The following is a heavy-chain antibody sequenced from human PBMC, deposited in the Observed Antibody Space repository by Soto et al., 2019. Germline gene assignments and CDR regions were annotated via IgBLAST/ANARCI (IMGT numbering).Heavy chain of an antibody. D-gene: IGHD6-13*01. CDR1: GGSISNYY. Sequence: PSETLSLTCTVSGGSISNYYWSWIRQPPGKALEWIGHIYHSGGTNYNPSLKSRVTIPVDTSKNQFSLKLTSVTAADTAVYYCARDYDYSRMDVWGQGTTVTVS. CDR2: IYHSGGT. CDR3: ARDYDYSRMDV. J-gene: IGHJ6*02. V-gene: IGHV4-59*01.